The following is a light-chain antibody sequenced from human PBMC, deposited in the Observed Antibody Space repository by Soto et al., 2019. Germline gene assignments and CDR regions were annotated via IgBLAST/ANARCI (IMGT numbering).Light chain of an antibody. J-gene: IGKJ1*01. CDR3: QQYYSTPRT. V-gene: IGKV4-1*01. CDR1: QSVLYSSNNKNY. Sequence: DIVMTQSPDSLAVSLGERATINCKSSQSVLYSSNNKNYLAWYQHKPGQPPKLLIYWASTREFGVPDRFSGSGSGTDFTLTISSLQAEDVAVYYCQQYYSTPRTFGQGTKVEIK. CDR2: WAS.